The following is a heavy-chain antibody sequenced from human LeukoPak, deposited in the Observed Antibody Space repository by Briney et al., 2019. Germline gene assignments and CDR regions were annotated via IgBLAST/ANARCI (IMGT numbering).Heavy chain of an antibody. CDR2: ISAYNGNT. V-gene: IGHV1-18*04. D-gene: IGHD3-3*01. CDR1: GYTFTGYY. CDR3: ARGLHYDFWSGYYSGGKKDAFDI. J-gene: IGHJ3*02. Sequence: ASVKVSCKASGYTFTGYYMHWVRQAPGQGLEWMGWISAYNGNTNYAQKLQGRVTMTTDTSTSTAYMELRGLRSDDTAVYYRARGLHYDFWSGYYSGGKKDAFDIWGQGTMVTVSS.